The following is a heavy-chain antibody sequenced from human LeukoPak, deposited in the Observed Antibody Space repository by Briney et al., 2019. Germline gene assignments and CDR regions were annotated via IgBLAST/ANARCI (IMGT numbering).Heavy chain of an antibody. D-gene: IGHD2-21*01. Sequence: GGSLRLSCAASGFTFSSYSMNWVRQAPGKGLEWVSYISSSSSTIYYADSVKGRFTISRDNAKNSLYLQMNSLRAEDTAVYYCASDLGDDAFDIWGQGTMVTVSS. CDR2: ISSSSSTI. CDR3: ASDLGDDAFDI. J-gene: IGHJ3*02. CDR1: GFTFSSYS. V-gene: IGHV3-48*04.